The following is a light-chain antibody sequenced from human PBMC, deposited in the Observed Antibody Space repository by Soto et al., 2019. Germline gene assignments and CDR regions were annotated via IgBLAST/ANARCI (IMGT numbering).Light chain of an antibody. CDR3: LQDYNYPWT. J-gene: IGKJ1*01. CDR1: QTITTY. V-gene: IGKV1-6*01. CDR2: AAI. Sequence: IQMTQSPSSLSASVGDRVTITCRASQTITTYLNWYQHKPGKAPKLLIYAAISLQSGVPSRFSGSGSGTDFTLTISSLQPEDFATYYCLQDYNYPWTFGQGTKVDIK.